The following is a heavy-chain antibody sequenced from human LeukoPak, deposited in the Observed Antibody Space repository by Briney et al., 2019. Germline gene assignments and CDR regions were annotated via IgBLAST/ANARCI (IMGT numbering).Heavy chain of an antibody. CDR2: IDQSGST. V-gene: IGHV4-34*01. J-gene: IGHJ3*02. Sequence: SETLSLTCAVYGGSFSGYYWSWIRQPPGQGLEWIGEIDQSGSTNYNPSLERRVTMSVDMSKNQFSLKLNSVTAADTAVYYCARFYGGNSGMLPRATFDIWGQGTMVTVSS. D-gene: IGHD4-23*01. CDR1: GGSFSGYY. CDR3: ARFYGGNSGMLPRATFDI.